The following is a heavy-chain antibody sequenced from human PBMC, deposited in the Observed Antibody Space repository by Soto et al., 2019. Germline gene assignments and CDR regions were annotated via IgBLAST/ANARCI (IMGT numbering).Heavy chain of an antibody. V-gene: IGHV4-39*01. CDR2: IYYSGST. CDR3: ARRRDSSSWYEPFDY. CDR1: GGSISSSSYY. J-gene: IGHJ4*02. Sequence: QLQLQESGPGLVKPSETLSLTCTVSGGSISSSSYYWGWIRQPPGKGLEWIGSIYYSGSTYYNPSLKSRVTISVDTSKNQFSLKLSSVTAADTAVYYCARRRDSSSWYEPFDYWGQGTLVTVSS. D-gene: IGHD6-13*01.